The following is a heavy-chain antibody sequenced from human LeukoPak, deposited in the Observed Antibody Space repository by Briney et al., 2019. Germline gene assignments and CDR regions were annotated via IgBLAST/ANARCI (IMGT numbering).Heavy chain of an antibody. Sequence: GGSLRLSCAASGFTFSSYEMNWVRQAPGKGLEWVSYISSSGSTIYYADSVKGRFTISRDNAKNSLYLQMNSLRAEDTAVYYCARAGIVVVVAAAASWFDPWGQGTLVTVSS. D-gene: IGHD2-15*01. CDR1: GFTFSSYE. V-gene: IGHV3-48*03. J-gene: IGHJ5*02. CDR2: ISSSGSTI. CDR3: ARAGIVVVVAAAASWFDP.